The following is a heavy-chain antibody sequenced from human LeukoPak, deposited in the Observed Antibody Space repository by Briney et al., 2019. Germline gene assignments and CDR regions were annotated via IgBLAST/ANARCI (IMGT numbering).Heavy chain of an antibody. V-gene: IGHV4-59*08. CDR2: VYFTGNT. Sequence: SETLSLTCTVSGGSISSYYWSWIRQPPGKGLEWIGDVYFTGNTNYNPSLKSRVTISMDTSKNQISLTVTSVTAADTAVYYCARHPFSSPFDFWGQGTLVAVSS. J-gene: IGHJ4*02. CDR3: ARHPFSSPFDF. D-gene: IGHD2/OR15-2a*01. CDR1: GGSISSYY.